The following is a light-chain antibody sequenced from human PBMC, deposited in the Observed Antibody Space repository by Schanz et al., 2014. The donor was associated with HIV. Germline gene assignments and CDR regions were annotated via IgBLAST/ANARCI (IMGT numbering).Light chain of an antibody. J-gene: IGLJ3*02. V-gene: IGLV1-44*01. Sequence: QSVLTQPPSASGTPGQRVTISCSGSSSTFRRNAENWYQQLPGTAPKLLIYNTYHRPSGVPDRFSGSQSGTSASLAISGLQAEDEADFFCATWDDSLNGWVFGGGTKLTVL. CDR1: SSTFRRNA. CDR3: ATWDDSLNGWV. CDR2: NTY.